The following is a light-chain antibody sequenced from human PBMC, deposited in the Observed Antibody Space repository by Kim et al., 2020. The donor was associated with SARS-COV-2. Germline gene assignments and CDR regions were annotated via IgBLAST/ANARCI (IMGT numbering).Light chain of an antibody. CDR1: QSVSSSY. CDR3: QQYGSSPPYT. V-gene: IGKV3-20*01. Sequence: SPGERANLSGRASQSVSSSYLAWYQQKPGQAPRLLIYGASSRATGIPDRFSGSGSGTDFTLTISRLEPEDFAVYYCQQYGSSPPYTFGQGTKLEI. J-gene: IGKJ2*01. CDR2: GAS.